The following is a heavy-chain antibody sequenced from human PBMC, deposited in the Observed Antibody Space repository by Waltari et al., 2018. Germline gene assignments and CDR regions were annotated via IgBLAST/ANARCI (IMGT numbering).Heavy chain of an antibody. J-gene: IGHJ4*02. CDR1: GYTLTELS. CDR3: ATASSGWRYFDY. Sequence: QVQLVQSGAEVKKPGASVKVSCKVSGYTLTELSMHWVRQAPGKGLEWMGGFDPEDGETIYEQKFQGRVTRTEDTSTDTAYMELSSLRSEDTAVYYCATASSGWRYFDYWGQGTLVTVSS. CDR2: FDPEDGET. V-gene: IGHV1-24*01. D-gene: IGHD6-19*01.